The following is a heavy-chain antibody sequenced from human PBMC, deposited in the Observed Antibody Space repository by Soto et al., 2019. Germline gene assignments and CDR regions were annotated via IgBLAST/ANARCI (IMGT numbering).Heavy chain of an antibody. V-gene: IGHV4-34*01. D-gene: IGHD5-12*01. Sequence: QVQLEQWGAGLLKPSETLSLTCGVYGGSFSTYYWSWIRQPPGKGLEWIGEINHSGRTNYNPSLKSQLTISVDTSKNQISLKLSSVTAADTAVYYCARDGYNWSGMDVWGQGTTVTVSS. CDR2: INHSGRT. J-gene: IGHJ6*02. CDR1: GGSFSTYY. CDR3: ARDGYNWSGMDV.